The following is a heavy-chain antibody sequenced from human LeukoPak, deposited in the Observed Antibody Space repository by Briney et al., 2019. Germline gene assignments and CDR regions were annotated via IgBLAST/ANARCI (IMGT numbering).Heavy chain of an antibody. CDR2: INHSGST. CDR1: GFTFSDYY. J-gene: IGHJ3*02. D-gene: IGHD6-19*01. CDR3: ARGTQWLVRAFDI. Sequence: LRLSCAASGFTFSDYYMSWIRQAPGKGLEWIGEINHSGSTNYNPSFKSRVTISVDTSKNQFSLKLSSVTAADTAVYYCARGTQWLVRAFDIWGQGTMVTVSS. V-gene: IGHV4-34*01.